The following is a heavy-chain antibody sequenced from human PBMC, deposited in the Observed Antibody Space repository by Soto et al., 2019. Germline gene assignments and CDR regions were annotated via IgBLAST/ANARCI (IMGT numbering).Heavy chain of an antibody. CDR3: VRTSFFFQAEDGIRDL. J-gene: IGHJ2*01. V-gene: IGHV3-74*01. CDR2: IDSDGSRI. Sequence: WVREAPGKGLVRVSRIDSDGSRIAYADGVEGRFTIARDNAKNTVYLHMNSLTAEDTAVYYCVRTSFFFQAEDGIRDL. D-gene: IGHD2-21*01.